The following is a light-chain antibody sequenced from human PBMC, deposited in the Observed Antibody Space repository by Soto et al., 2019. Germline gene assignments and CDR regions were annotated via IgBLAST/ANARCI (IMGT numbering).Light chain of an antibody. V-gene: IGKV1-12*01. Sequence: DIQMTQSPSSVSASIGDRVTITCRASQNINTLLAWYQQKPGKAPKLLIHTASNLQSGVPSRFSGSGSGTGFALTITSLQPEDFATYYCLQAGAFPLTLGQGTNVEIK. CDR3: LQAGAFPLT. CDR1: QNINTL. J-gene: IGKJ1*01. CDR2: TAS.